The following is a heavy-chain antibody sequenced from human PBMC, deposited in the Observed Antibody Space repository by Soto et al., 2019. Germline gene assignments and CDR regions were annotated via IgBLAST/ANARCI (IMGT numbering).Heavy chain of an antibody. CDR1: GFTFSSYA. V-gene: IGHV3-23*01. Sequence: DVQLLESGGGLVQPEGSLRLSCAASGFTFSSYAMGWVRQGPGKGLEWVAVVSTGGSTHYADSVRGRFTISRDNSKNTLSLQMNSLTAADTAVYFCAKRRGAGGHFDYWGQGALVTVSS. J-gene: IGHJ4*02. D-gene: IGHD2-15*01. CDR3: AKRRGAGGHFDY. CDR2: VSTGGST.